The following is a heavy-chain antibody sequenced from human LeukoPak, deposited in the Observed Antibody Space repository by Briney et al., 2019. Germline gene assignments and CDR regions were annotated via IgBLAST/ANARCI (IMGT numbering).Heavy chain of an antibody. CDR2: ISSSSSTI. CDR1: GVAIGSSW. J-gene: IGHJ4*02. V-gene: IGHV3-48*04. D-gene: IGHD3-10*01. CDR3: ARVGIRYGSGSYYFDY. Sequence: GGSLRLSCIASGVAIGSSWMSWVRQAPGKGLEWVSYISSSSSTIYYADSVKGRFTISRDNAKNSLYLQMNSLRAEDTAVYYCARVGIRYGSGSYYFDYWGQGTLVTVSS.